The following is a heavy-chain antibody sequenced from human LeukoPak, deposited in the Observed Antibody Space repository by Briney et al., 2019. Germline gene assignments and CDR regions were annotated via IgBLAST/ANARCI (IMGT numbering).Heavy chain of an antibody. CDR1: GGSISSGSYY. CDR3: ARIAMKQLVLFDYYYYMDV. Sequence: SETLSLTCTVSGGSISSGSYYRSWIRQPAGKGLEWIGRIYTSGSTNYNPSLKSRVTISVDTSKNQFSLKLSSVTAADTAVYYCARIAMKQLVLFDYYYYMDVWGKGTTVTVSS. V-gene: IGHV4-61*02. CDR2: IYTSGST. D-gene: IGHD6-13*01. J-gene: IGHJ6*03.